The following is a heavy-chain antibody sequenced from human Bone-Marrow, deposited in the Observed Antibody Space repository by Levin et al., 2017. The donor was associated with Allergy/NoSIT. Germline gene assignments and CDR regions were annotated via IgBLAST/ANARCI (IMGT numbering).Heavy chain of an antibody. D-gene: IGHD5-12*01. Sequence: SETLSLTCAVSGGSISSGGYSWTWIRQPPGKGLECIGYIYYTGSTYYNPSLKSRVTMSVDRSKNQFSLKLSSVTAADTAVYYCARVATGYHSPYFDYWGQGTLVTVSS. V-gene: IGHV4-30-2*01. CDR1: GGSISSGGYS. CDR3: ARVATGYHSPYFDY. CDR2: IYYTGST. J-gene: IGHJ4*02.